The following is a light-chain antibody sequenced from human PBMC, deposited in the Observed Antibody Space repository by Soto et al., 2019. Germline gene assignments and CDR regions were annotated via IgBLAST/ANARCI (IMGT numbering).Light chain of an antibody. CDR2: DAS. Sequence: EIVLTQSPATLSLSPGERATLSCRASQSVSSSLAWYQQKPGQAPRLLIYDASNPATGIPARFSGSGSGTDFTLTISSLEPEDFAVYYCQHRSNWPLTFGGGTKVEIK. V-gene: IGKV3-11*01. CDR1: QSVSSS. CDR3: QHRSNWPLT. J-gene: IGKJ4*01.